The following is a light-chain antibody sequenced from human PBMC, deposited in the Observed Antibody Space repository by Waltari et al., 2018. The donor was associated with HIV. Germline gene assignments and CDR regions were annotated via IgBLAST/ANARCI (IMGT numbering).Light chain of an antibody. CDR3: SSYAATNTLV. CDR1: SSDVGNYNY. CDR2: EVN. V-gene: IGLV2-8*01. J-gene: IGLJ3*02. Sequence: QSALTQPPSASGSPGQSVTISCTGTSSDVGNYNYVSWYQQHPGKAPTLMTYEVNKRPSGVPDRFSGSKSGNTASLTVSGLQAEDEAEYYCSSYAATNTLVFGGGTKVTVL.